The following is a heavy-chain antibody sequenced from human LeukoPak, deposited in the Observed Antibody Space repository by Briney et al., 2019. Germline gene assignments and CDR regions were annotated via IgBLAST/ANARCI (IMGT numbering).Heavy chain of an antibody. Sequence: TLSLTCTVSGGSISSGGYDWSWIRQHPGKGLECIGYIYYSGSTYYNPSLKSRVSISVDTSKNQFSLKLSSVTAADTAVYYCARDQRSGYDYYYGMDVWGQGTTVTVSS. CDR1: GGSISSGGYD. D-gene: IGHD3-3*01. CDR3: ARDQRSGYDYYYGMDV. V-gene: IGHV4-31*03. J-gene: IGHJ6*02. CDR2: IYYSGST.